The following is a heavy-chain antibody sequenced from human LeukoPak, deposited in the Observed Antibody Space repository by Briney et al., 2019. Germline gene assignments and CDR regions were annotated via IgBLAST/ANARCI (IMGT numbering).Heavy chain of an antibody. Sequence: PSETLSLTCTVSGGFISNYYWSWIRQPPGKGLEWIGYIYYSGSTDYNPSLESRVTISVDTSKNQFSLKLNSVTDADTAVYYCARGQVDTHFDYWGPGTLVTVSS. CDR1: GGFISNYY. D-gene: IGHD2-2*02. CDR3: ARGQVDTHFDY. CDR2: IYYSGST. V-gene: IGHV4-59*01. J-gene: IGHJ4*02.